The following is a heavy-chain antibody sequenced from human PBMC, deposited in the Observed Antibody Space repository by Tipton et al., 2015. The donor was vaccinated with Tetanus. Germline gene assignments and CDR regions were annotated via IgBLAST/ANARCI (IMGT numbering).Heavy chain of an antibody. CDR1: GASFSDYY. V-gene: IGHV4-34*01. CDR2: INHSGNT. Sequence: GLVKPSGTLSLTCAVYGASFSDYYWSWIRQAPGKGLEWIGEINHSGNTNHNPSLKSRVTLSVDTSKNQFSLKLNSVTAADTAMYYCAKIVAPGPLIATAIPREYYFDLWGQGTRVTVSS. D-gene: IGHD2-21*02. J-gene: IGHJ4*02. CDR3: AKIVAPGPLIATAIPREYYFDL.